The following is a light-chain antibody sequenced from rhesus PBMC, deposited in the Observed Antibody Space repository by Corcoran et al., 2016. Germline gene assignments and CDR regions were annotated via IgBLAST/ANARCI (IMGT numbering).Light chain of an antibody. Sequence: VMTQTPLSLPVTPGEPASISCRASQSVPDRDGYTHLHWYLQKPGQSPQLLFSFVSNRAAGDPDRFSGSGSRMDFTLQIGRVEADHVGVYYCMQALQAPWTFSQGTKVEIK. V-gene: IGKV2-78*01. J-gene: IGKJ1*01. CDR2: FVS. CDR3: MQALQAPWT. CDR1: QSVPDRDGYTH.